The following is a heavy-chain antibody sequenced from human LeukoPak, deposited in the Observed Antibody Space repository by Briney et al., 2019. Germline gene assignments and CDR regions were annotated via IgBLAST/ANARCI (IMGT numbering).Heavy chain of an antibody. CDR1: GFTVSSYA. Sequence: GGSLRLSCAASGFTVSSYAMTWVRQAPGKGLDWVSAIGYSAGDTYYADSVKGRFTISRDNSMHTLYLQMSSLRADDTALYYCAKDDDGHHHGVDHWGQGTLVTVSS. V-gene: IGHV3-23*01. D-gene: IGHD4-17*01. J-gene: IGHJ4*02. CDR2: IGYSAGDT. CDR3: AKDDDGHHHGVDH.